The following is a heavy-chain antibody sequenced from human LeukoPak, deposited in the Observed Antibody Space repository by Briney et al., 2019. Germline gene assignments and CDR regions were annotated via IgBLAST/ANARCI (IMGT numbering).Heavy chain of an antibody. CDR2: ITGSGGDT. CDR3: AKGSRDSRPYYFDF. J-gene: IGHJ4*02. D-gene: IGHD3-10*01. Sequence: GGSLRLSCAASGFTFKKYAMSWVRQAPGKVLEWVSAITGSGGDTYRADSVKGRFTISRDNSKNTLYLQMNSLRAEDTAVYYCAKGSRDSRPYYFDFWGQGTLVTVSS. CDR1: GFTFKKYA. V-gene: IGHV3-23*01.